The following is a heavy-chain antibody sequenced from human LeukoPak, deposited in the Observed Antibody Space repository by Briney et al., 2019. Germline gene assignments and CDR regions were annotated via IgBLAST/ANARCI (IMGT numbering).Heavy chain of an antibody. CDR1: GFTFSSYG. CDR2: IWYDGSNK. D-gene: IGHD1-7*01. V-gene: IGHV3-33*01. CDR3: ARGGITGTTKLFDP. Sequence: GRSLRLSCAASGFTFSSYGMPWVRQAPGKGLEWVAVIWYDGSNKYYADSVKGRFTISRDNSKNTLYLQMNSLRAEDTAVYYCARGGITGTTKLFDPWGQGTLVTVSS. J-gene: IGHJ5*02.